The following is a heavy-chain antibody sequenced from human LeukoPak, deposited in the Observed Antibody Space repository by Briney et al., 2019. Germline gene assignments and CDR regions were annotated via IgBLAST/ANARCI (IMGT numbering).Heavy chain of an antibody. Sequence: GESLKISCKGSGSSFTVYWITWVRQMPGKGLKWMGTIDPSDSYTNYSPSFQGHVTISADKSINSAYLQWTSLKTSDSAIYYCARHFYGDYAFDSWGQGTLVTVSS. CDR3: ARHFYGDYAFDS. J-gene: IGHJ4*02. CDR1: GSSFTVYW. CDR2: IDPSDSYT. D-gene: IGHD4-17*01. V-gene: IGHV5-10-1*01.